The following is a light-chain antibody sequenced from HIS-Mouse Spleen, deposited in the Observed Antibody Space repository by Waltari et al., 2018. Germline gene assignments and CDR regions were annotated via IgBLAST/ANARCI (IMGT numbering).Light chain of an antibody. CDR2: QDS. CDR3: QAWDSSTAV. J-gene: IGLJ1*01. CDR1: KLGDKY. Sequence: SYELTQPPSVSVSPGQTASITCSGDKLGDKYACWYQQKPGQSPVLGIYQDSKRPSGIPERFSGSKSGNTATLTISGTQAMDEADYYCQAWDSSTAVFGTGTKVTVL. V-gene: IGLV3-1*01.